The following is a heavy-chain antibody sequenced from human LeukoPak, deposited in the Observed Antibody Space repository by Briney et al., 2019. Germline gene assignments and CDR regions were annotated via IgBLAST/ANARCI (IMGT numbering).Heavy chain of an antibody. CDR1: GGSISSGSYY. CDR2: IYTSGST. Sequence: PSETLSLTCTVSGGSISSGSYYWSWIRQPAGKGLEWIGRIYTSGSTNYNPSLKSRVTISVDTSKNQFSLKLSSVTAADTAVYYCARGEGDRVDAFDIWGQGTMVTVSS. J-gene: IGHJ3*02. CDR3: ARGEGDRVDAFDI. V-gene: IGHV4-61*02. D-gene: IGHD3-10*01.